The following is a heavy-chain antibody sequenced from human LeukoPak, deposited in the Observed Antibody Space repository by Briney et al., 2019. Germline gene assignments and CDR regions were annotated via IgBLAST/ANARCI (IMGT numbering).Heavy chain of an antibody. D-gene: IGHD1-1*01. CDR2: ISYDGGNR. CDR3: ARDRYNWNDGRRSVFDY. J-gene: IGHJ4*02. V-gene: IGHV3-30-3*01. Sequence: PGRSLRLSRAASGFTFSSYAMHWVRQAPGKGLEWVAVISYDGGNRYYADSVKGRFTISRDNSKNTLYLQMNSLRGEDTAVYYCARDRYNWNDGRRSVFDYWGQGTLVTVSS. CDR1: GFTFSSYA.